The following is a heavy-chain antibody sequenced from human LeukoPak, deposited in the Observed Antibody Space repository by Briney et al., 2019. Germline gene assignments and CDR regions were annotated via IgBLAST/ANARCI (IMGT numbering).Heavy chain of an antibody. Sequence: AETLSLTCTVSVGSVSSGSYYGSWIRQPPGKGLEWIAWIHYSGSTKYHPSLKRRVTISVDPSKNQFSLKLSSVTAADTAVYYCAREGNGPAYYHFYYMDVWGKGTTVTVSS. V-gene: IGHV4-61*01. J-gene: IGHJ6*03. CDR2: IHYSGST. D-gene: IGHD1-1*01. CDR3: AREGNGPAYYHFYYMDV. CDR1: VGSVSSGSYY.